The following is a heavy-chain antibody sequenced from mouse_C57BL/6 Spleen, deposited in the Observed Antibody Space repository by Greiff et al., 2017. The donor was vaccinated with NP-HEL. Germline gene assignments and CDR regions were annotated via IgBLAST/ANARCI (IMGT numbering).Heavy chain of an antibody. CDR1: GYTFTDYN. D-gene: IGHD1-1*01. J-gene: IGHJ4*01. V-gene: IGHV1-22*01. CDR3: AVTTVVAGGYYAMDY. Sequence: EVQLQQSGPELVKPGASVKMSCKASGYTFTDYNMHWVKQSHGKSLEWIGYINPNNGGTSYNQKFKGKATLTVNKSSSTAYMELRSLTSEDSAVYYCAVTTVVAGGYYAMDYWGQGTSVTVSS. CDR2: INPNNGGT.